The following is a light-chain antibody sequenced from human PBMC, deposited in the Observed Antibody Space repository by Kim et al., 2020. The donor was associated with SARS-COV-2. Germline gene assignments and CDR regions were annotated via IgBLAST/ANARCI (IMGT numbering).Light chain of an antibody. V-gene: IGKV1D-16*01. CDR1: QGSSSW. CDR3: QQYDSYPRT. CDR2: AAS. J-gene: IGKJ1*01. Sequence: IQMTQSPSSLSASVGDRVTISCRASQGSSSWLAWYQLKPGKAPKSLIYAASSLHSGVPSRVSGSGSGTDFTLTISRLQPEDFATYYCQQYDSYPRTFGQGTKVDI.